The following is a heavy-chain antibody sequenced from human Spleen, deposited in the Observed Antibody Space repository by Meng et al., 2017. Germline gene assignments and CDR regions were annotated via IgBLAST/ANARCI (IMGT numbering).Heavy chain of an antibody. D-gene: IGHD4-17*01. CDR3: AVRLRNYFDY. CDR1: GGSISTSGYY. J-gene: IGHJ4*02. CDR2: INHSGST. Sequence: QPQLQESGPGLVKPSEALSLTCSVSGGSISTSGYYWGWIRQPPGKGLEWIGEINHSGSTNYNPSLKSRVTISVDTSKNQFSLKLSSVTAADTAVYYCAVRLRNYFDYWGQGTLVTVSS. V-gene: IGHV4-39*07.